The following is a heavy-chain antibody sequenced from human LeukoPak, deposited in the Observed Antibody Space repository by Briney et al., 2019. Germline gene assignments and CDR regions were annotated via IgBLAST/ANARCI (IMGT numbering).Heavy chain of an antibody. V-gene: IGHV1-69*13. CDR3: ARGGSGYSGYG. CDR2: IIPIFGTA. D-gene: IGHD5-12*01. CDR1: GGTFSSYA. J-gene: IGHJ4*02. Sequence: WASVTVSCKASGGTFSSYAISWVRQAPGQGLEWMGGIIPIFGTANYAQKFQGRVTITADESTSTAYMELSSLRSEDTAVYYCARGGSGYSGYGWGQGTLVTVSS.